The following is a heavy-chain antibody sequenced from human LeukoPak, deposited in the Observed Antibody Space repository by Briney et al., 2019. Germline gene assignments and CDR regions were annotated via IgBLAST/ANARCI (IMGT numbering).Heavy chain of an antibody. J-gene: IGHJ4*02. CDR3: ARHVLVGATGYYFDY. V-gene: IGHV4-59*08. CDR1: GGSISSYY. Sequence: KPSETLSLTCTVSGGSISSYYWSWIRQPPGKGLEWIGYIYYSGSTNYNPSLKSRVPISVDTSKNQFPLKLSSVTAADTAVYYCARHVLVGATGYYFDYWGQGTLVTVSS. D-gene: IGHD1-26*01. CDR2: IYYSGST.